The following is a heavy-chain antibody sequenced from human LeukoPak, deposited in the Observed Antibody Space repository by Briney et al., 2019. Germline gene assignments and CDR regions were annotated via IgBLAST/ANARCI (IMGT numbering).Heavy chain of an antibody. D-gene: IGHD4-23*01. CDR2: ISITSDKI. CDR3: AIEAYWGSSGKGFDS. Sequence: GGSLRLSCAASGFTFTGYSMNWFRQAPGKGLERISYISITSDKIFYADSVKGRFTISRDNAWNSLYLQMNSLRDEDTAVYSCAIEAYWGSSGKGFDSWGQGTLVIVSS. V-gene: IGHV3-48*02. J-gene: IGHJ4*02. CDR1: GFTFTGYS.